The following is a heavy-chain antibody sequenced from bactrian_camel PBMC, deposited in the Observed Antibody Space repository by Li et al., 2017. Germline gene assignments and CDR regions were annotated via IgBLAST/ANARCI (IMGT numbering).Heavy chain of an antibody. V-gene: IGHV3S56*01. Sequence: HVQLVESGGGSVQAGGSLRLSCLVSGFWSCTYDMSWHRQAPGKEREFVSRIVSGSSTTYTDSVRGRFTISRDSAKNTVYLEMYGLEPGDTAMCYCAAHSGALCSDWTRYNTRGQGTQVTVS. CDR2: IVSGSST. CDR1: GFWSCTYD. CDR3: AAHSGALCSDWTRYNT. J-gene: IGHJ4*01. D-gene: IGHD1*01.